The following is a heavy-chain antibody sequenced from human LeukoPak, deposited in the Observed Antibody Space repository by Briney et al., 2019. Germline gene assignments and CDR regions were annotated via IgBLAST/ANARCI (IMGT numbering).Heavy chain of an antibody. Sequence: SVKVSCKASGGTFSSYAISWVRQAPGQGLEWMGGIIPIFGTANYAQKFQGRVTITADKSTSTAYMELRSLRSDDTAVYYCARSRGYSGYDSFAAYWGQGTLVTVSS. CDR3: ARSRGYSGYDSFAAY. CDR1: GGTFSSYA. D-gene: IGHD5-12*01. V-gene: IGHV1-69*06. J-gene: IGHJ4*02. CDR2: IIPIFGTA.